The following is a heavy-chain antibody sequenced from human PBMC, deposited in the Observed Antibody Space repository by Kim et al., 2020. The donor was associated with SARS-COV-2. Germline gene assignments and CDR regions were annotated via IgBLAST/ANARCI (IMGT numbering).Heavy chain of an antibody. CDR2: ISASGDI. D-gene: IGHD3-16*01. Sequence: GGSLRLSCAASGFTFADYNMNWIRQPPGKGLEWISYISASGDISYADSVRGRFTISRDNTKNSLYLHMSSLRAEDTAVYYCAEGLRWHDYWGQGTLVAVSS. CDR3: AEGLRWHDY. J-gene: IGHJ4*02. V-gene: IGHV3-11*01. CDR1: GFTFADYN.